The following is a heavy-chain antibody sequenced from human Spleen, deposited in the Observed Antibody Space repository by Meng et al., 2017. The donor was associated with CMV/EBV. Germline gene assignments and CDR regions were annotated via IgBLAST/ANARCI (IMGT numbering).Heavy chain of an antibody. CDR1: GFTFSLYA. CDR3: ARGGLLMWKLRLSEAFDF. D-gene: IGHD3-3*01. V-gene: IGHV3-11*01. CDR2: ISSSASSI. Sequence: GGSLRLSCAASGFTFSLYAMSWIRQAPGKGLEWVSYISSSASSIYYADSVKGRFTISRDNAKNSLYLQMNSLRAEDTAVYYCARGGLLMWKLRLSEAFDFWGQGTGSPSPQ. J-gene: IGHJ3*01.